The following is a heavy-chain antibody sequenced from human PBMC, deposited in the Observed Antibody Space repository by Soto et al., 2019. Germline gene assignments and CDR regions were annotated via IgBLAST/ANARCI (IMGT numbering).Heavy chain of an antibody. CDR1: GYTFTNYG. J-gene: IGHJ5*02. CDR2: INVYNGNT. V-gene: IGHV1-18*01. CDR3: ARGVGSGTYYNQYNWFDP. D-gene: IGHD3-10*01. Sequence: GASVKVSCKASGYTFTNYGISWVRQAPGQGLEWMGWINVYNGNTKYAQKVQGRVTMTTDTSTSTAYMELRSLRSDDTVVYFCARGVGSGTYYNQYNWFDPWGQGTLVT.